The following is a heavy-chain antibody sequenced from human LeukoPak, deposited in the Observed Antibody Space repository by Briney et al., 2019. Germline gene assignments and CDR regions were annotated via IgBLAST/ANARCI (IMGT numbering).Heavy chain of an antibody. V-gene: IGHV4-4*07. CDR3: ARDRDHVWYFDL. CDR2: IYSTGIT. J-gene: IGHJ2*01. D-gene: IGHD3-10*02. Sequence: SETLSLTCAVSGGSISSYYWNWIRQPAGQGLEWIGRIYSTGITNYNPSLKSRLTMSVDKSKNQFSLKLSSVTAADTAVYFCARDRDHVWYFDLWGRGTLVGVSS. CDR1: GGSISSYY.